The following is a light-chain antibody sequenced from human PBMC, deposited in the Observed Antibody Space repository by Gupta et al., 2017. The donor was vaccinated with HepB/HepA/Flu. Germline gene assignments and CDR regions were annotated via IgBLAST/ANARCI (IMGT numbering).Light chain of an antibody. J-gene: IGKJ1*01. Sequence: DIQMTQSPSTLSASVGDRVTITCRASQSISSWLAWYQQKPGKAPKLLIYKASSLESGVPSRFSGSGSGTEFTLTISSLQPDDFATYYCQQYNNYWRTFGQGTKVEIK. CDR3: QQYNNYWRT. CDR1: QSISSW. V-gene: IGKV1-5*03. CDR2: KAS.